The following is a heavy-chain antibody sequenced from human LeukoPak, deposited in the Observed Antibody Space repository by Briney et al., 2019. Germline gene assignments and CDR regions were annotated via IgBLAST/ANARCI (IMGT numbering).Heavy chain of an antibody. D-gene: IGHD3-22*01. CDR2: IHTSGST. J-gene: IGHJ4*02. CDR3: ARDQYYYDSSGYLTFDY. Sequence: SETLSLTCTVSGGSFSTYYWSWIRQPAGKGLEWIGRIHTSGSTDYNPSLKSRVTMSVDTSKNQFSLKLSSVTAADTAVYYCARDQYYYDSSGYLTFDYWGQGTLVTVSS. V-gene: IGHV4-4*07. CDR1: GGSFSTYY.